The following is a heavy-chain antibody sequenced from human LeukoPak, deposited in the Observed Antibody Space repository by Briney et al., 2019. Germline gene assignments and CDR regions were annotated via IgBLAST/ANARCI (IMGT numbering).Heavy chain of an antibody. J-gene: IGHJ4*02. Sequence: PSETLSLTCTVSGGSISSYYWSWIRQPPGKGLEWIGYIYTSGSTNYNPSLKSRVTMSVDTSKNQFSLKLSTVTAADTAVYYCASHLAARRGVVDYWGQGTLVTVSS. D-gene: IGHD6-6*01. CDR3: ASHLAARRGVVDY. V-gene: IGHV4-4*08. CDR1: GGSISSYY. CDR2: IYTSGST.